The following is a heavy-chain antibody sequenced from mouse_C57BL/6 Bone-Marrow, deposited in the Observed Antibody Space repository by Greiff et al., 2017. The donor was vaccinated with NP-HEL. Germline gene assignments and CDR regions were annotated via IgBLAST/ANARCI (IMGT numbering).Heavy chain of an antibody. Sequence: GGGLVQPKGSLKLSCAASGFSFNTYAMNWVRQAPGKGLEWVARIRSKSNNYATYYADSVKDRFTISRDDSESMLYLQMNNLKTEDTAMYYCVIHYYGSSYWYFDVWGTGTTVTVSS. V-gene: IGHV10-1*01. CDR3: VIHYYGSSYWYFDV. CDR1: GFSFNTYA. CDR2: IRSKSNNYAT. J-gene: IGHJ1*03. D-gene: IGHD1-1*01.